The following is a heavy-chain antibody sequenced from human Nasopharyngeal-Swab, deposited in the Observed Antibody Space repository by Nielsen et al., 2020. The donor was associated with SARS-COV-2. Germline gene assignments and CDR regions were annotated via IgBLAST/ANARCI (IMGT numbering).Heavy chain of an antibody. CDR3: ARYSSSSYANWFDP. CDR2: IIPIFGTA. D-gene: IGHD6-6*01. V-gene: IGHV1-69*13. Sequence: SVKVSCRASGGTFSSYGIRWVRQAPGQGLEWMGGIIPIFGTANYAQKFQDRVTITADESTSTAYMELSSLRSEDTAVYYCARYSSSSYANWFDPWGQGTLVTVSS. J-gene: IGHJ5*02. CDR1: GGTFSSYG.